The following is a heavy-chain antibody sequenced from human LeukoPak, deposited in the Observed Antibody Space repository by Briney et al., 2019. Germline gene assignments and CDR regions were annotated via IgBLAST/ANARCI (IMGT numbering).Heavy chain of an antibody. Sequence: SETLSLTCTVSGGSISSGDYYWSWIRQPPGKGLEWIGYIYYSGSTYYNPSLKSRVTISVDTSKNQFSLKLSSVTAADTAVYYCARALTETRNDAFDIWGQGTMVTVSS. CDR3: ARALTETRNDAFDI. D-gene: IGHD1-7*01. CDR2: IYYSGST. V-gene: IGHV4-30-4*08. J-gene: IGHJ3*02. CDR1: GGSISSGDYY.